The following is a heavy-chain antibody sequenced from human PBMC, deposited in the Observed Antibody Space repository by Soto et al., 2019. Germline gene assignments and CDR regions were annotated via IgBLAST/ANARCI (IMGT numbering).Heavy chain of an antibody. D-gene: IGHD3-9*01. V-gene: IGHV3-48*01. J-gene: IGHJ1*01. Sequence: PGGSLRLSCAASGFTFSDYGMSWVRQAPGKGLEWVLYISSSSTTIYYADSVKGRFTMSRDHAKNSLYLHMNSLRAEDTAVYYCARDDRNYNLLTGYYMTAEYSQHWGQGTLVTVSS. CDR2: ISSSSTTI. CDR3: ARDDRNYNLLTGYYMTAEYSQH. CDR1: GFTFSDYG.